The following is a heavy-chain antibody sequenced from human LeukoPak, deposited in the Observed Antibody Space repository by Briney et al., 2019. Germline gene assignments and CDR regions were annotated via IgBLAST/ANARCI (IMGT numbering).Heavy chain of an antibody. Sequence: ASVKVSCKASGYTFTGYYMHWVRQAPGQGLEWMGRINPNSGGTNYAQKFQGRVTMTRDTSISTAYMELSRLRSDDTAVYYCAREVLSSGWPYFDYWGQGTLVTVSS. CDR2: INPNSGGT. V-gene: IGHV1-2*06. D-gene: IGHD6-19*01. CDR1: GYTFTGYY. CDR3: AREVLSSGWPYFDY. J-gene: IGHJ4*02.